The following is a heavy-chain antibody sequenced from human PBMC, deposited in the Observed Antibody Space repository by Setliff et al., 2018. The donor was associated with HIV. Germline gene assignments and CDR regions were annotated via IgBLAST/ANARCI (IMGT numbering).Heavy chain of an antibody. J-gene: IGHJ4*02. CDR1: GFTFSSYS. CDR2: ISSSSSYI. Sequence: GGSLRLSCAASGFTFSSYSMNWVRQAPGKGLEWVSSISSSSSYIYYADSVKGRFTISRDNAKNSLYLQMNSLRAEDTAVYYCARDLDPDYYDSSQPGYWGQGTLVTVSS. CDR3: ARDLDPDYYDSSQPGY. D-gene: IGHD3-22*01. V-gene: IGHV3-21*01.